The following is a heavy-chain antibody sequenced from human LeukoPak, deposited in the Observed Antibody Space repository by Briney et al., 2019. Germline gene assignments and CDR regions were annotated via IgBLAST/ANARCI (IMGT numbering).Heavy chain of an antibody. V-gene: IGHV3-23*01. CDR3: AKLHDYGDYYFDY. CDR1: GFTFSSYA. D-gene: IGHD4-17*01. Sequence: GGSLRLSCAASGFTFSSYAMSWVRQAPGKGLEWVSAISGSGGSTYYPDSVKGRFTISRDNSKNTLYLQMNSLRAEDTAVYYCAKLHDYGDYYFDYWGQGTLVTVSS. J-gene: IGHJ4*02. CDR2: ISGSGGST.